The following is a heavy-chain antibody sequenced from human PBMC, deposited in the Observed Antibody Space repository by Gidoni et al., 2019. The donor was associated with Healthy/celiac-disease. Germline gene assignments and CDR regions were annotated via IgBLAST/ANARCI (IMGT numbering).Heavy chain of an antibody. CDR2: IYYSGST. Sequence: QLQLQESGPGLVKPSETLSLTCTVSGGSISSSSYYWGWIRQPPGKGLEWIGSIYYSGSTYYNPSLKRRVTISVDTSKNQFSLKLSSVTAADTAVYYCALYSYYYDSSGYYYEGGFDYWGQGTLVTVSS. CDR3: ALYSYYYDSSGYYYEGGFDY. J-gene: IGHJ4*02. CDR1: GGSISSSSYY. V-gene: IGHV4-39*01. D-gene: IGHD3-22*01.